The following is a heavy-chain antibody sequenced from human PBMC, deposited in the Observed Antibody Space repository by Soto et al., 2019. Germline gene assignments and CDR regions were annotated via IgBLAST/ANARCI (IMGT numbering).Heavy chain of an antibody. V-gene: IGHV3-23*01. D-gene: IGHD3-10*01. CDR2: ISGSGGSA. J-gene: IGHJ5*02. Sequence: PGGSLRLSCAASGFTFSRYAMSWVRQAPGKGLEGVSAISGSGGSAYYADSVKGRFTISRDNSKNTLYLQMNSLRAEDTAVYYCAKGGDYGSGLFDPWGQGTLVTVSP. CDR1: GFTFSRYA. CDR3: AKGGDYGSGLFDP.